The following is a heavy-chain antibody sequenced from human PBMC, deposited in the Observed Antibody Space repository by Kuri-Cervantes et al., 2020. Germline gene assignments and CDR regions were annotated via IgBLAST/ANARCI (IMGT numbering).Heavy chain of an antibody. CDR3: ASLYVWGSYRIDY. D-gene: IGHD3-16*02. CDR1: GFTFSQHG. CDR2: IWYDGTKE. Sequence: GGSLRLSCAASGFTFSQHGMHWVRQAPGKGLEWVALIWYDGTKENYADSVKGRFTISRDDSKNTLYLQMNSLRAEDTAVYYCASLYVWGSYRIDYWGQGTLVTVSS. V-gene: IGHV3-33*01. J-gene: IGHJ4*02.